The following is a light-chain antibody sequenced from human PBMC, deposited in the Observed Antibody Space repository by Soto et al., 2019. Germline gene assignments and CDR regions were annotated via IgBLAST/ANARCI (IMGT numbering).Light chain of an antibody. CDR2: AAS. V-gene: IGKV1-27*01. CDR1: QGIINY. Sequence: DIQMTQSPSSPSASVGDRVTITCRASQGIINYLAWYQQKPGKAPKLLIYAASTLQSGVTSRFSGSGSGTDFTLTISGLQPEDVATYYCQKYNSAPLSFGGGTKVEIK. CDR3: QKYNSAPLS. J-gene: IGKJ4*01.